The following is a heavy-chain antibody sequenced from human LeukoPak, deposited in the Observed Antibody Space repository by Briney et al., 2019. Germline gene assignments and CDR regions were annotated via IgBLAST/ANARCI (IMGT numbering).Heavy chain of an antibody. CDR1: DYTCTDYG. CDR2: ISTYNGNT. D-gene: IGHD1-26*01. V-gene: IGHV1-18*01. CDR3: ARGGSGTYYP. J-gene: IGHJ5*02. Sequence: ASVKVSCKASDYTCTDYGISWVRQSPGQGLEWMGWISTYNGNTNYAQNLQGRVTMTTDRSTTTAYMELRSLRSDDTAVYYCARGGSGTYYPWGQGTLVTVSS.